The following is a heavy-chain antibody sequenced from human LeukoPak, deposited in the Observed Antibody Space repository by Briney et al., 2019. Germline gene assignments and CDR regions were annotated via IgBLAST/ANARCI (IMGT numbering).Heavy chain of an antibody. D-gene: IGHD2-8*01. CDR1: GFTFSSYG. Sequence: GGSLRLSCAASGFTFSSYGMHWVRQAPAKGLEWVAVIWYDGSNKYYADSVKGRFTISRDNSKNTLYLQMNSLRAEDTAVYYCAKGLYDYYYYYYMDVWGKGTTVTVSS. J-gene: IGHJ6*03. CDR2: IWYDGSNK. CDR3: AKGLYDYYYYYYMDV. V-gene: IGHV3-33*06.